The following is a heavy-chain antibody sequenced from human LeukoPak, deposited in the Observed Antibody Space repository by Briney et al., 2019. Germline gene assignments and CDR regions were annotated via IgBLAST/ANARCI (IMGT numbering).Heavy chain of an antibody. Sequence: GGSLRLSCAASGFSFSDHYMSWIRQAPGKGLEWVSYMSSSDNPIYYADSVKGRFTISRDNSKNTLYLQMNSLRAEDTAVYYCARVPGYYYGSGRNMGGDFDYWGQGTLVTVSS. J-gene: IGHJ4*02. CDR1: GFSFSDHY. V-gene: IGHV3-11*01. D-gene: IGHD3-10*01. CDR2: MSSSDNPI. CDR3: ARVPGYYYGSGRNMGGDFDY.